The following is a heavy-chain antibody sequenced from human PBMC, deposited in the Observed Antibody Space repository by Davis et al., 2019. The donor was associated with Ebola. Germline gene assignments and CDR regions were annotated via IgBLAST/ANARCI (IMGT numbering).Heavy chain of an antibody. D-gene: IGHD1-26*01. J-gene: IGHJ5*01. CDR1: GFTFSSYW. Sequence: GGSLRLSCAASGFTFSSYWMSWVRQAPGKGLEWVANIKQDGSDKYYVDSVKGRFTISRDNAKNSLYLQMNSLRVEDTAVYYCARDSNGATIWDWFDSWGQGTLVTVSS. V-gene: IGHV3-7*01. CDR2: IKQDGSDK. CDR3: ARDSNGATIWDWFDS.